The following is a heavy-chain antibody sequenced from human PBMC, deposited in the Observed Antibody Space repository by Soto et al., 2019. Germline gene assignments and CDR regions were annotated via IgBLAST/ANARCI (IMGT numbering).Heavy chain of an antibody. J-gene: IGHJ5*01. CDR1: GFDFSMSG. CDR3: ARACQRGYSIAPFDS. Sequence: QVHVVESGGGVVQPGRSLRLSCAASGFDFSMSGMHWVRQAPGKGLEWVALIWNSGSPQYYGDSVKGRFTISRDNAKNMVCLQMSSLRGDDTGVYYCARACQRGYSIAPFDSWGQGATVTVSS. D-gene: IGHD5-12*01. V-gene: IGHV3-33*01. CDR2: IWNSGSPQ.